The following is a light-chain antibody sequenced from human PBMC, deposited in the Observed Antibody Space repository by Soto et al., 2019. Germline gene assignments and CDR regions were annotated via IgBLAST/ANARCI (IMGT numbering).Light chain of an antibody. J-gene: IGKJ1*01. Sequence: EIVLTQSPATLSLSPGGRATLSCRASQSVSLSLAWYQQKPGQAPRLLIYGASTRATGIPARFSGSGSGTEFTLTISSLQSEDFAVYYCQQEKTFGQGTKV. CDR3: QQEKT. CDR2: GAS. V-gene: IGKV3-15*01. CDR1: QSVSLS.